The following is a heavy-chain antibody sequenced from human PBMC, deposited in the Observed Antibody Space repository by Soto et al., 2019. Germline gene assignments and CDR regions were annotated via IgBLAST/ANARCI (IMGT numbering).Heavy chain of an antibody. V-gene: IGHV1-3*05. CDR3: ALHHLGTKPYGMDV. CDR1: GYTFTSYA. Sequence: QVQLVQSGAEEKKPGASVKVSCKASGYTFTSYAMHWVRQAPGQRLEWMGWINAGNGNTKYSQRFQGRVTITRDTSASTAYMELSSLRSEGTAVYYCALHHLGTKPYGMDVWGEGTTVTV. J-gene: IGHJ6*02. CDR2: INAGNGNT. D-gene: IGHD1-7*01.